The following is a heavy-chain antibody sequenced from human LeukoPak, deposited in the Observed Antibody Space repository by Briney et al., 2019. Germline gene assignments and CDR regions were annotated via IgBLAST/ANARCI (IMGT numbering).Heavy chain of an antibody. V-gene: IGHV3-23*01. Sequence: GGSLRLSCAASGFTFSSYAMSWVRQAPGKGLEWVSAISGSGGSTYYADSVKGRFTISRDNSKNTLYLQMSSLRAEDTAVYYCAKEEDYYGSGSYPTFDYWGQGTLVTVSS. CDR2: ISGSGGST. D-gene: IGHD3-10*01. CDR1: GFTFSSYA. J-gene: IGHJ4*02. CDR3: AKEEDYYGSGSYPTFDY.